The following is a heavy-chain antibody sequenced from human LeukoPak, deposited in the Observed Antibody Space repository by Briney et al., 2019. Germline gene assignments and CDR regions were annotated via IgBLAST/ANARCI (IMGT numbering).Heavy chain of an antibody. Sequence: GGSLRLSCAASEFSFDDYAMHRVRQAPGKGLEWVSLISGDGGRTYYADSVKGRFTISRDNSENFVHLQMNSLRTEDTALYYCAKDAGLVTYYYYYGMDVWGQGTTVTVSS. CDR2: ISGDGGRT. D-gene: IGHD2-21*02. V-gene: IGHV3-43*02. CDR3: AKDAGLVTYYYYYGMDV. J-gene: IGHJ6*02. CDR1: EFSFDDYA.